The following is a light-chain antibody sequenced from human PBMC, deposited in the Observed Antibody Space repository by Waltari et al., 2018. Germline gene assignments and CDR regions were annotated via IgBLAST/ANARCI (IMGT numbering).Light chain of an antibody. CDR2: DVN. Sequence: SGLTQPASVSGSPGQSITLPCTATTSDFDPSKYVSWYQFQPGKAPQLIISDVNNRPSGISNRFSGSKSADTASLTISGLQAEDEADYYCSSYTTSGTLAVVFGGGTKLTVL. J-gene: IGLJ3*02. V-gene: IGLV2-14*01. CDR3: SSYTTSGTLAVV. CDR1: TSDFDPSKY.